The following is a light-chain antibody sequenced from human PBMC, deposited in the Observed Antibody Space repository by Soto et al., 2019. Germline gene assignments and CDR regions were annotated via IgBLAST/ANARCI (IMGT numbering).Light chain of an antibody. Sequence: QSALTQSSSASASLGSAVKLTCTLSSGHSSHIIAWHQQQPGKAPRYLMKVEDSGSYDKGSGVSDRFSGSSSGADRHPTISNLQSEDEADYYCEMWDTNSWVFGGGTKVTVL. V-gene: IGLV4-60*03. CDR3: EMWDTNSWV. J-gene: IGLJ3*02. CDR1: SGHSSHI. CDR2: VEDSGSY.